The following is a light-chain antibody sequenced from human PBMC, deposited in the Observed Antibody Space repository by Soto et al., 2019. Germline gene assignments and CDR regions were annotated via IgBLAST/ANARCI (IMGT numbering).Light chain of an antibody. Sequence: EIVLTQSPGTLSLSPGERAALSCRASQSVSSNLAWYQQKPGQAPSLLIYGASTRATGTPARFSGSGSGTDFTLTISRLEPEDFAVYYCQQYGSSWTFGQGTKVDIK. CDR1: QSVSSN. CDR2: GAS. J-gene: IGKJ1*01. V-gene: IGKV3-20*01. CDR3: QQYGSSWT.